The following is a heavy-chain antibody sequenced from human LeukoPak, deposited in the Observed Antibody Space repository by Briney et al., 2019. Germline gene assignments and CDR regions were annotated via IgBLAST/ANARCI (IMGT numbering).Heavy chain of an antibody. CDR1: GFTFSSYA. J-gene: IGHJ4*02. Sequence: PGGSLRLSCAASGFTFSSYAMSWVRQAPGKGLEWVSAINGGGGSTYYADSVKGRFTISRDNSKNTLYLQMNSLRAEDTALYYCSKAPVYDFWSGYLDYWGQGTLVTVSS. CDR2: INGGGGST. D-gene: IGHD3-3*01. V-gene: IGHV3-23*01. CDR3: SKAPVYDFWSGYLDY.